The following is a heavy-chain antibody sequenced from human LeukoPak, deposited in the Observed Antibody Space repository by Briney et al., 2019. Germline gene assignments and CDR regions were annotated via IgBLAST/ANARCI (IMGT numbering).Heavy chain of an antibody. CDR3: ARGLSSGNNWTPDY. Sequence: ASVKVSCKASGYTFTSYDINWVRQATGQGLQWMGWMNPNAENTGYAQKFQGRVTMTRNTSISTAYMELSGLRSEDTAVYYCARGLSSGNNWTPDYWGQGTLVTVSS. D-gene: IGHD1-1*01. CDR1: GYTFTSYD. CDR2: MNPNAENT. J-gene: IGHJ4*02. V-gene: IGHV1-8*01.